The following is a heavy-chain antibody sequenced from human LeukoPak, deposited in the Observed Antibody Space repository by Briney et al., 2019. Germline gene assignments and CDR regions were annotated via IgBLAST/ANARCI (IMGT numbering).Heavy chain of an antibody. CDR1: GFTFSASA. CDR2: ITNDGRSI. CDR3: VRDLT. D-gene: IGHD4/OR15-4a*01. J-gene: IGHJ4*02. V-gene: IGHV3-64D*06. Sequence: GGSLRLSCSASGFTFSASAMHWVRQAPGKGPQFVSAITNDGRSIYYADSVKGRFTISRDNSENTLYLQMSSLRREDTAVYYCVRDLTWGQGTLVTVSS.